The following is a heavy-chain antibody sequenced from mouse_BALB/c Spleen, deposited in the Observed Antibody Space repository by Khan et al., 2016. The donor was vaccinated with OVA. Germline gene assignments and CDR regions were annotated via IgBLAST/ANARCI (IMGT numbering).Heavy chain of an antibody. J-gene: IGHJ3*01. D-gene: IGHD1-1*01. CDR3: TRGGYGSPFTY. V-gene: IGHV1S81*02. Sequence: VKLQQSGAELVKPGASVKLSCKASGYTFTSFYIYWVKQRPGQGLEWIGEINPNNGGTNVNEKFKSKATLTVDKSSSTAYLELSSLTSEDSAVFYCTRGGYGSPFTYWGQGTLVTVSA. CDR2: INPNNGGT. CDR1: GYTFTSFY.